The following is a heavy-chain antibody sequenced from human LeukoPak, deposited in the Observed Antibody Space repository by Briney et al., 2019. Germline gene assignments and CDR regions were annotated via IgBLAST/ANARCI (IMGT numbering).Heavy chain of an antibody. J-gene: IGHJ4*02. V-gene: IGHV3-7*05. CDR3: AKGSVGATHFDY. CDR1: GLTFSSQW. Sequence: GGSLRLSCAASGLTFSSQWMTWVRQAPGKGPEWVANIEGDGGKKFYVDSVEGRFTISRDNSKNTLYLQMNSLRAEDTAVYYCAKGSVGATHFDYWGQGTLVTVSS. CDR2: IEGDGGKK. D-gene: IGHD1-26*01.